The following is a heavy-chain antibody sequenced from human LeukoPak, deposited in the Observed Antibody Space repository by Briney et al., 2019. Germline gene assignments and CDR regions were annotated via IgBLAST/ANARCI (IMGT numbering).Heavy chain of an antibody. V-gene: IGHV1-18*01. Sequence: GASVKVSCRASGYTFTSYGISWVRQAPGQGLKWMGWISAYNGNTNYAQKLQGRVTMTTDTSTSTAYMELRSLRSDDTAVYYCARVGSGYYREYFQHWGQGTLDTVSS. CDR1: GYTFTSYG. D-gene: IGHD3-22*01. CDR2: ISAYNGNT. CDR3: ARVGSGYYREYFQH. J-gene: IGHJ1*01.